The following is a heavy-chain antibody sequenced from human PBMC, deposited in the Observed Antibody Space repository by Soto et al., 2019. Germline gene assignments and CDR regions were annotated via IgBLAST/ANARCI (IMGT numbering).Heavy chain of an antibody. D-gene: IGHD6-19*01. Sequence: GGSLRLSCAASGSTFSSYAMSWVRQAPGKGLEWVSGISGSGFNSYYATSVKGRFTISRDNSKNTLYLQMNSLTVEDTAVYYCANSDYSNGWFQIPPYYWGQGTLVTVSS. CDR3: ANSDYSNGWFQIPPYY. J-gene: IGHJ4*02. V-gene: IGHV3-23*01. CDR2: ISGSGFNS. CDR1: GSTFSSYA.